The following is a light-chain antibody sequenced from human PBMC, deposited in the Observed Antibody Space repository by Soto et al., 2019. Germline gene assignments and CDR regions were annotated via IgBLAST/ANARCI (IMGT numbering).Light chain of an antibody. J-gene: IGKJ4*01. Sequence: ELVLTQSPDTLSLSPGERATLSCRASQSVSGYLGWYQQKPGQAPRLLMYDASNRAYGVPARFRGSGSGTNFILTIASLEPEDFAVYYLQQRSNWPYRTFGGGTRV. CDR1: QSVSGY. CDR2: DAS. V-gene: IGKV3-11*01. CDR3: QQRSNWPYRT.